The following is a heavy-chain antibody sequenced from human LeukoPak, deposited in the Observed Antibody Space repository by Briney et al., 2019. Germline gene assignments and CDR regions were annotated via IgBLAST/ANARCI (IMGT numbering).Heavy chain of an antibody. CDR2: ISGSGGST. CDR3: AKGLGAGYSSGWAAGY. D-gene: IGHD6-19*01. V-gene: IGHV3-23*01. Sequence: PGRSLRLSCAASGFTFSNNAMSWVRQAPGKGLEWVSAISGSGGSTYYADSVKGRFTISRDNSKNTLYLQMNSLRAEDTAVYYCAKGLGAGYSSGWAAGYWGQGTLVTVSS. J-gene: IGHJ4*02. CDR1: GFTFSNNA.